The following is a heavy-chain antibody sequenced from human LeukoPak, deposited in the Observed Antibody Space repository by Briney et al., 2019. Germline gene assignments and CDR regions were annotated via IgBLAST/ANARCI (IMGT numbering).Heavy chain of an antibody. D-gene: IGHD2-2*01. V-gene: IGHV4-39*01. CDR3: ARHPYQLLWLSWFDP. Sequence: SETLSLTCTVSGGSSSSSRYYWGWIRQPPGKGLEWIGSIYYSGSTYYNPSLKSRVAISVDTSKNQFSLKLSSVTAADTAVYYCARHPYQLLWLSWFDPWGQGTLVTVSS. J-gene: IGHJ5*02. CDR1: GGSSSSSRYY. CDR2: IYYSGST.